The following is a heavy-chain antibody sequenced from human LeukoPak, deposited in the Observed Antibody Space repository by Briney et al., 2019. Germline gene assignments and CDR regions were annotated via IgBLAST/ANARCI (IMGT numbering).Heavy chain of an antibody. J-gene: IGHJ4*02. CDR1: GYTFTGDG. D-gene: IGHD6-13*01. Sequence: ASVKVSCMASGYTFTGDGISWVRQAPGQGLEWMGWISAYNGNTNYAQKLQGRVTMSTDTSTSTAYMELRSLRSDDTAVYYCARGRMQQLVPEYYFDYSGQGTLVTVSA. CDR2: ISAYNGNT. CDR3: ARGRMQQLVPEYYFDY. V-gene: IGHV1-18*01.